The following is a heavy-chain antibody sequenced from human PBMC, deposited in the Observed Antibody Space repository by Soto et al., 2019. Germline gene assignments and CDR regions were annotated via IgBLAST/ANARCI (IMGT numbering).Heavy chain of an antibody. CDR2: ISYDGSNK. Sequence: QVQLVESGGGVVQPGRSLRLSCAASGFTFSSYGMHWVRQAPGKGLEWVAVISYDGSNKYYADSVKGRFTISRDNSKNTLYLQMNSLRAEDTAVYYCAKDLYYYDSSGKYYFDYWGQGTLVTVSS. J-gene: IGHJ4*02. D-gene: IGHD3-22*01. CDR1: GFTFSSYG. V-gene: IGHV3-30*18. CDR3: AKDLYYYDSSGKYYFDY.